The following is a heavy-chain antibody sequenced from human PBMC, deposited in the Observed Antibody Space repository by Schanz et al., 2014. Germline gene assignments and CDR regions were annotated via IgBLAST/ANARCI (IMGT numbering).Heavy chain of an antibody. CDR1: GFTFSSYA. J-gene: IGHJ4*02. V-gene: IGHV3-23*01. Sequence: EVQLLESGGGLVQPGGSLRLSCAASGFTFSSYAMSWVRQAPGKGLEWVSRINWSDGGSTGYADSVRGRFTISRDNAKNTLYLQMNSLRAEDTAVYYCANNWNLDYWGQGTLVTVSS. D-gene: IGHD1-20*01. CDR3: ANNWNLDY. CDR2: INWSDGGST.